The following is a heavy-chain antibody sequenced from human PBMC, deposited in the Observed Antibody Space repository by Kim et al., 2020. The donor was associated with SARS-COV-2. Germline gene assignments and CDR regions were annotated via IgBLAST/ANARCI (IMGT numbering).Heavy chain of an antibody. Sequence: ASVKVSCKASGYTFTGYYMHWVRQAPGQGLEWMGWINPNSGGTNYAQKFQGRVTMTRDTSISTAYMELSRLRSDDTAVYYCARDRVDLNYYYYGMDVWGQGTTVTVSS. D-gene: IGHD5-12*01. J-gene: IGHJ6*02. CDR1: GYTFTGYY. V-gene: IGHV1-2*02. CDR3: ARDRVDLNYYYYGMDV. CDR2: INPNSGGT.